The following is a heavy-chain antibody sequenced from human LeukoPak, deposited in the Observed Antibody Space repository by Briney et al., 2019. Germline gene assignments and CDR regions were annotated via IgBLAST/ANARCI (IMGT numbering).Heavy chain of an antibody. J-gene: IGHJ4*02. CDR3: ARAQTYGDSRLLLDY. D-gene: IGHD2-21*02. V-gene: IGHV3-20*04. CDR2: INWNGGST. Sequence: PGGSLRLSCAASGFTFRNYGMSWVRQAPGKGLEWVSGINWNGGSTGYADSVEGRFTISRDNAKNSQYLQVNSLRVEDTALYYCARAQTYGDSRLLLDYWGQGTLVTVSS. CDR1: GFTFRNYG.